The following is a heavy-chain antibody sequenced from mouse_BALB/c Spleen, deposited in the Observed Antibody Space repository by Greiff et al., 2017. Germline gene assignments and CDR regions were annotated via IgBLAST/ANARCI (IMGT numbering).Heavy chain of an antibody. D-gene: IGHD2-3*01. CDR1: GFTFSSFG. Sequence: DVMLVESGGGLVQPGGSLKLSCAASGFTFSSFGMHWVRQAPEKGLEWVAYISSGSSTIYYADTVKGRFTISRDNPKNTLFLQMTSLRSEDTAMYYCARSLDGYYWFAYWGQGTLVTVSA. V-gene: IGHV5-17*02. J-gene: IGHJ3*01. CDR2: ISSGSSTI. CDR3: ARSLDGYYWFAY.